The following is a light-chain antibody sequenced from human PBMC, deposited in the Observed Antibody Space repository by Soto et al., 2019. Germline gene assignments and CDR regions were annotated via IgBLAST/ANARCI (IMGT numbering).Light chain of an antibody. V-gene: IGKV1-6*02. CDR3: LQDYNYPQT. J-gene: IGKJ1*01. CDR2: AAS. Sequence: AIQMTQSPSSLSASVGDSLTITCRASQGIRNALGWYQHKQGKAPKLLIYAASILQDGVPSRFGGSRSGTDFTLTISSLQPEDSATYYCLQDYNYPQTFGQGTKVEI. CDR1: QGIRNA.